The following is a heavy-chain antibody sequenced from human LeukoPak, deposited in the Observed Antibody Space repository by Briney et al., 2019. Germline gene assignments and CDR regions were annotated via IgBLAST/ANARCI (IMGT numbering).Heavy chain of an antibody. CDR1: GYSISSGYY. CDR2: IYHSGST. J-gene: IGHJ6*03. CDR3: ARQLGIKPYYMDV. D-gene: IGHD3/OR15-3a*01. Sequence: EXXSLTCAVSGYSISSGYYWGWIRQPPGKGLEWIGSIYHSGSTYYTPSLKSRVTISVDTSKNQFSLKLSSVTAADTAVYYCARQLGIKPYYMDVWGKGTTVTVSS. V-gene: IGHV4-38-2*01.